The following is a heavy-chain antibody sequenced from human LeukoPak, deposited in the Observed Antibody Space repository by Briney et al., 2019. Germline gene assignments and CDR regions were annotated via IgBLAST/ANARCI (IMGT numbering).Heavy chain of an antibody. CDR3: ANDPLFFYYGMDV. J-gene: IGHJ6*02. CDR1: GFTFSSYA. CDR2: ISGSGGST. D-gene: IGHD3-10*01. V-gene: IGHV3-23*01. Sequence: GGSLRLSCAASGFTFSSYAMSWVRQAPGKGLEWVSAISGSGGSTYYADSVKGRFTISRDNSKTTLYLQMNSLRAEDTAVYYCANDPLFFYYGMDVWGQGTTVTVSS.